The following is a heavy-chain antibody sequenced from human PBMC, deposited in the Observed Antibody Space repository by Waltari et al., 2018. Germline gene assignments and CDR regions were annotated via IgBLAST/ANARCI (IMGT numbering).Heavy chain of an antibody. D-gene: IGHD2-15*01. V-gene: IGHV3-48*01. CDR2: IRSSSSTI. CDR1: GFTFSSYS. J-gene: IGHJ4*02. CDR3: ASYCSGGSCNEGY. Sequence: EVQLVESGGGLVQPGGSLRLSCAASGFTFSSYSMNWVRQAPGKGLEWVSYIRSSSSTIYYADSVKGRFTIARDNAKNSLYLQMNSLRAEDTAVYYCASYCSGGSCNEGYWGQGTLVTVAS.